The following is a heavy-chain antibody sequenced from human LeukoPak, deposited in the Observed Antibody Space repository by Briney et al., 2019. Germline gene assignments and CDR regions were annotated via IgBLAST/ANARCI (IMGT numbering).Heavy chain of an antibody. CDR3: ARGRIQLWSCYFDY. CDR2: ISSSGSTI. V-gene: IGHV3-11*01. Sequence: GGSLRLSCSASGFTFSDYYMSWIRQAPGKGLEWVSYISSSGSTIYYADSVKGRFTISRDNAKNSLYLQMNSLRAEDTAVYYCARGRIQLWSCYFDYWGQGTLVTVSS. D-gene: IGHD5-18*01. CDR1: GFTFSDYY. J-gene: IGHJ4*02.